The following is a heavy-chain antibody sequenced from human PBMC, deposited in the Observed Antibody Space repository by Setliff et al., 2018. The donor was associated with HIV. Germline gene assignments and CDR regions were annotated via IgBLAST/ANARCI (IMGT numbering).Heavy chain of an antibody. Sequence: PSETLSLTCTVSGYSISSGYYWGWIRQPPGKGLEWIGSIYHSGSTYDSPSLKSRVTISVDTSKNQFSLKLSSVTAADTAVYYCARGGRRWLHQGWFDPWGQGTLVTVSS. CDR2: IYHSGST. CDR3: ARGGRRWLHQGWFDP. J-gene: IGHJ5*02. CDR1: GYSISSGYY. V-gene: IGHV4-38-2*02. D-gene: IGHD5-12*01.